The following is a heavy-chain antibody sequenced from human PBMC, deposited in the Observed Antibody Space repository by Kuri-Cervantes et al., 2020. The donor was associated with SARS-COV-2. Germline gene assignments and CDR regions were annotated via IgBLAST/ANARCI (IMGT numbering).Heavy chain of an antibody. V-gene: IGHV1-18*01. J-gene: IGHJ4*02. D-gene: IGHD5-18*01. CDR2: ISAYNGNT. Sequence: ASVKVSCKASGYTFTSYAMNWVRQAPGQGLEWMGWISAYNGNTNYAQKLQGRVTMTTDTSTSTAYMELSSLRSEDTAVYYCAREWGRSYGYDHWGQGTLVTVSS. CDR3: AREWGRSYGYDH. CDR1: GYTFTSYA.